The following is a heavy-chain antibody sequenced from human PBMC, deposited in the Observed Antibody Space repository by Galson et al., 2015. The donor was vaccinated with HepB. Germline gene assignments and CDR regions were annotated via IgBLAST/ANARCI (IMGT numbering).Heavy chain of an antibody. CDR3: ARNGYSYGLDY. J-gene: IGHJ4*02. CDR2: INSDGSST. CDR1: GFTFSSYW. Sequence: SLRLSCAASGFTFSSYWMHWVRQAPGKGLVWVSRINSDGSSTSYADSVKGRFTISSDNAKNTLYLQMNSLRAEDTAVYYCARNGYSYGLDYWGQGTLVTVSS. D-gene: IGHD5-18*01. V-gene: IGHV3-74*01.